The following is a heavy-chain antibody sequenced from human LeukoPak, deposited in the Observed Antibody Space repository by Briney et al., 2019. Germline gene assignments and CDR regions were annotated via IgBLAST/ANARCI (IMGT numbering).Heavy chain of an antibody. CDR1: GYSFNVYF. J-gene: IGHJ4*02. D-gene: IGHD5-12*01. CDR3: ARRGYSGYDFDY. Sequence: ASVTVSFTSSGYSFNVYFIHWVRQAPGQGFERMGWIDPNSGVTKYAQKFQGRVTMARDTSITTTYMDLSRLSSDDTAVYYCARRGYSGYDFDYWGQGTLVTVSS. CDR2: IDPNSGVT. V-gene: IGHV1-2*02.